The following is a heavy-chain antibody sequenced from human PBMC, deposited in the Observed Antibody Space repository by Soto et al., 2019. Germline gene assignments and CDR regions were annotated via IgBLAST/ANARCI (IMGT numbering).Heavy chain of an antibody. V-gene: IGHV4-39*01. Sequence: QLQLQESGPGLVKPSETLSLTCTVAGGSVSSSTYYWGWIRQPPGKGLEWIATFYYSGSTYHNRSLNSRVTIPADTSKNQFSLKRSSVTATDTAVYYCARHHGTYYDAFDIWGQGTMVTVSS. CDR3: ARHHGTYYDAFDI. J-gene: IGHJ3*02. CDR1: GGSVSSSTYY. D-gene: IGHD1-1*01. CDR2: FYYSGST.